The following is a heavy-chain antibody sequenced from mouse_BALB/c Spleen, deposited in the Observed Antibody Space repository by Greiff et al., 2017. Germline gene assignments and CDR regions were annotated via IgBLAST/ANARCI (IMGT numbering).Heavy chain of an antibody. CDR1: GFTFSDYG. D-gene: IGHD1-2*01. CDR2: ISNLAYSI. CDR3: ARDTGPHCYGNAMDY. J-gene: IGHJ4*01. V-gene: IGHV5-15*02. Sequence: EVQGVESGGGLVQPGGSRKLSCAASGFTFSDYGMAWVRQAPGKGPEWVAFISNLAYSIYYADTVTGRFTISRENAKNTLYLEMSSLRSEDTAMYYCARDTGPHCYGNAMDYWGQGTSVTVSS.